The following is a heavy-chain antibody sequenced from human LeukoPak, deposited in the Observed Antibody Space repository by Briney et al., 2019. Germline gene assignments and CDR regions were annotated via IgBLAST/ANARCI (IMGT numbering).Heavy chain of an antibody. CDR1: GASFNGHY. CDR2: IYYSGST. D-gene: IGHD3-3*01. Sequence: PSETLSLTCAVSGASFNGHYWTWIRQPPGKGLEWIGSIYYSGSTYYNPSLKSRVTISVDTSKNQFSLKLSSVTAADTAVYYCARPGFWSGYPPHYYMDVWGKGTTVTVSS. J-gene: IGHJ6*03. CDR3: ARPGFWSGYPPHYYMDV. V-gene: IGHV4-39*01.